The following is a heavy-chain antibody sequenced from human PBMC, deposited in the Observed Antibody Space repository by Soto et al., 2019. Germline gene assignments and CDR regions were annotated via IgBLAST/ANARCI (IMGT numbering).Heavy chain of an antibody. Sequence: PSETLSLTCTVSGGSISSYYWSWIRQPAGKGLEWIGRIYTSGSTNYNPSLKSRVTMSVDTSKNQFSLKLSSVTAADTAVYYCARGTVTTIGYYYYGMDVWGQGTTVTVSS. CDR3: ARGTVTTIGYYYYGMDV. D-gene: IGHD4-4*01. V-gene: IGHV4-4*07. CDR1: GGSISSYY. J-gene: IGHJ6*02. CDR2: IYTSGST.